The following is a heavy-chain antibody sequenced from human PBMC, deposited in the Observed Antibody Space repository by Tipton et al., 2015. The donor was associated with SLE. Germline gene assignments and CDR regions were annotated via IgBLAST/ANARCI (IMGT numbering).Heavy chain of an antibody. Sequence: TLSLTCAVYGGSFSGYYWSWIRQPPGKGLEWIGEINHSGSTNYNPSLKSRVTISVDTSKNQFSLKLSSVTAADTAVYYCARTIFGVARAFDIWGQGTMVTVSS. CDR1: GGSFSGYY. V-gene: IGHV4-34*01. D-gene: IGHD3-3*01. J-gene: IGHJ3*02. CDR3: ARTIFGVARAFDI. CDR2: INHSGST.